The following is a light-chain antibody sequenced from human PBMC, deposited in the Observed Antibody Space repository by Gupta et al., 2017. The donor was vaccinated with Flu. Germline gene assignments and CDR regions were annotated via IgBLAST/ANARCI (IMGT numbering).Light chain of an antibody. CDR3: AAWDDSLNGWV. CDR2: TNN. Sequence: QSVLTQPPSASVTPGQRVTISCSGSSSNIGSNTVNWYQQLPGTAPKLLIHTNNQRPSGVPDRVSGSKSGTSASLAISGLQSEDEADYYCAAWDDSLNGWVFGGGTKLTVL. CDR1: SSNIGSNT. J-gene: IGLJ3*02. V-gene: IGLV1-44*01.